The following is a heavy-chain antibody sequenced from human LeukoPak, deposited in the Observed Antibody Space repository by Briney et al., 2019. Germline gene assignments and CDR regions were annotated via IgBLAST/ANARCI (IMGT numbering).Heavy chain of an antibody. CDR1: GGTFSSYA. CDR3: ASSPRQYGVYDYYFDY. D-gene: IGHD5/OR15-5a*01. V-gene: IGHV1-69*05. Sequence: GASVKVSCKASGGTFSSYAISWVRQAPGQGLEWMGGIIPIFGTANYAQKFQGRVTITTDESTSTAYMELSSLRSEDTAVYYCASSPRQYGVYDYYFDYGARGTLVTVP. J-gene: IGHJ4*02. CDR2: IIPIFGTA.